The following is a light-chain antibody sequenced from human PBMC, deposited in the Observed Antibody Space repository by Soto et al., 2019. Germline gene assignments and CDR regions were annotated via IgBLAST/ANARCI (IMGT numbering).Light chain of an antibody. V-gene: IGLV2-23*01. CDR3: FSFTSTNTHV. CDR1: SSAFGSYKF. J-gene: IGLJ1*01. CDR2: ETS. Sequence: QSVLTQPASVSGSPGQSGTISCTGTSSAFGSYKFVSWYQHHPGKVPKVIIYETSKRPSGVSDRFSGSKSGNTASLTISGLQAEDEADYYCFSFTSTNTHVFGSGTKVTVL.